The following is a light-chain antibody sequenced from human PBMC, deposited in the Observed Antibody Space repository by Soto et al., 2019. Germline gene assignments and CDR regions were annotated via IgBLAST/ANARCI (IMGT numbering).Light chain of an antibody. V-gene: IGKV1-5*03. CDR1: QSISSW. CDR3: QQYRIFSRT. J-gene: IGKJ4*01. CDR2: KAS. Sequence: DIQMTQSPSTVSASVGDRVTITCRASQSISSWWAWYQQKPGKAPKPLIQKASSLESGVPSRFSGSGSGTEFTLAISTLQPDDFATYYCQQYRIFSRTFGGGTKVEIK.